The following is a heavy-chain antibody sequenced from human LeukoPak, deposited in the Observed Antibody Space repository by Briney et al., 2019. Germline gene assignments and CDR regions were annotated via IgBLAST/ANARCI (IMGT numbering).Heavy chain of an antibody. J-gene: IGHJ6*03. Sequence: SVKVSCKASGGTFSSYAISWVRQAPGQGLEWMGGIIPIFGTANYAQKFQGRVTITTDESTSTAYMELSSLRSGDTAVYYCARGDSSGPGYYYMDVWGKGTTVTVSS. D-gene: IGHD3-22*01. CDR3: ARGDSSGPGYYYMDV. CDR2: IIPIFGTA. V-gene: IGHV1-69*05. CDR1: GGTFSSYA.